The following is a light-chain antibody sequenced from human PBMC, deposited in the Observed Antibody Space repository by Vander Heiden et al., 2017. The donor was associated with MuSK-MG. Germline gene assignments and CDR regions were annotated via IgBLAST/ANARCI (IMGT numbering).Light chain of an antibody. CDR2: KAS. CDR3: QQDKTYPYS. J-gene: IGKJ2*01. CDR1: QSIYIW. Sequence: DTLMTQSPSTVSASVGDRVTITCRASQSIYIWVAWYQQKPGKAPKLLIHKASTLETGVPSRFSGSGSGTEFTLTISSLQPDDSATYYCQQDKTYPYSFGQGTKLDTK. V-gene: IGKV1-5*03.